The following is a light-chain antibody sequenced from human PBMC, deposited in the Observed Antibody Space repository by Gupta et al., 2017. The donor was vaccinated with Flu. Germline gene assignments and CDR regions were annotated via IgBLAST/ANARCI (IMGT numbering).Light chain of an antibody. CDR1: QSISSW. CDR3: QRYNSYSAT. CDR2: KAS. J-gene: IGKJ3*01. Sequence: MTQSPSTLSASVGDRVTITCRASQSISSWLAWYQQKPGKAPKLLIYKASSLESGVPSRFSGSGSGTEFTLTISSLQPDDFATYYCQRYNSYSATFGXGTKVEIK. V-gene: IGKV1-5*03.